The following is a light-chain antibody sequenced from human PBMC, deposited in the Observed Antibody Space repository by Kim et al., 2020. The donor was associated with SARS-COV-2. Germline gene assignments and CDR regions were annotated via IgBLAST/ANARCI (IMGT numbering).Light chain of an antibody. Sequence: GQSITISCTGTSSDIGGYDYVSWFQQHPGKAPKLMIYDVIKRPSGISNRFSGSKSGNTASLTISGLQADDQADYYCSSYTSTSTYVFGSGTKVTVL. V-gene: IGLV2-14*04. CDR3: SSYTSTSTYV. CDR1: SSDIGGYDY. J-gene: IGLJ1*01. CDR2: DVI.